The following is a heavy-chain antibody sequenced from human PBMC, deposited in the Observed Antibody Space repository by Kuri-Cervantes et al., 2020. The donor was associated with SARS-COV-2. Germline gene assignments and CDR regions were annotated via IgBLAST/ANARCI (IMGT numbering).Heavy chain of an antibody. D-gene: IGHD5-12*01. CDR3: ARAPRGRGSNIVATIPHYYYGMDV. V-gene: IGHV6-1*01. Sequence: LRLSCAISGDSVSSNSAAWNWIRQSPSRGLEWLGRTYYRSKWYNDYAVSVKSRITINPDTSKNQFSLQLNSVTPEDTAVYYCARAPRGRGSNIVATIPHYYYGMDVWGQGTTVTVSS. J-gene: IGHJ6*02. CDR1: GDSVSSNSAA. CDR2: TYYRSKWYN.